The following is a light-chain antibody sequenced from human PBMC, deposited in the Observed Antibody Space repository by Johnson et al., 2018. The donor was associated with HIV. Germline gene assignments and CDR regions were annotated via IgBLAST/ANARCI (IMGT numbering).Light chain of an antibody. CDR1: SSNIGNNY. CDR3: GTWDSSLSAGWV. V-gene: IGLV1-51*01. CDR2: DNN. Sequence: QPVLTQPPSVSAAPGQKVTISCSGSSSNIGNNYVSWYQQLPGTAPKLLIYDNNKRPSGIPDRFSGSKSGTSATLGITGLQTGDEADYYCGTWDSSLSAGWVFGTGTKGTVL. J-gene: IGLJ1*01.